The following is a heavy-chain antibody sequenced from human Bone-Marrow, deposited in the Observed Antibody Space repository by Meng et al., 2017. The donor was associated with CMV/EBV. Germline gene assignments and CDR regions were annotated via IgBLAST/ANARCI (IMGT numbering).Heavy chain of an antibody. CDR1: GGSISSYY. D-gene: IGHD2-2*01. CDR3: ARGCSSTSCSDAFDI. CDR2: IYYSGST. V-gene: IGHV4-59*08. J-gene: IGHJ3*02. Sequence: SETLSLTCTVSGGSISSYYWNWIRQPPGKGLEWIGYIYYSGSTYYNPSLKSRVTISVDTSKNQFSLKLSSVTAADTAVYYCARGCSSTSCSDAFDIWGQGTMVTVSS.